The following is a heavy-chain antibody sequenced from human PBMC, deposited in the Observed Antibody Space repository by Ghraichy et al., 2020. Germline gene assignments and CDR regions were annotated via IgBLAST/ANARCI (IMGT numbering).Heavy chain of an antibody. CDR3: ARASPVEDCSGGSCYEILDAFDI. CDR1: GGSISSYY. V-gene: IGHV4-59*01. CDR2: IYYSGST. Sequence: SETLSLTCTVSGGSISSYYWSWIRQPPGKGLEWIGYIYYSGSTNYNPSLKSRVTISVDTSKNQFSLKLSSVTAADTAVYYCARASPVEDCSGGSCYEILDAFDIWGQGTMVTVSS. D-gene: IGHD2-15*01. J-gene: IGHJ3*02.